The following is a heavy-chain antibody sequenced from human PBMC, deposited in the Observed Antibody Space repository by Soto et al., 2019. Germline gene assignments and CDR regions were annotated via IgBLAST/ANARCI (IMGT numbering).Heavy chain of an antibody. V-gene: IGHV4-59*01. CDR1: GGSISSYY. D-gene: IGHD2-15*01. CDR3: ASRYCSGGSCRPYYFDY. CDR2: IYYSGST. J-gene: IGHJ4*02. Sequence: QVQLQESGPGLVKPSETLSLTCTVSGGSISSYYWSWIRQPPGKGLEWIGYIYYSGSTNYNPSLKSRVTISVDPSKNQFSLKLSSVTAADTAVYYCASRYCSGGSCRPYYFDYWGQGTLVTVSS.